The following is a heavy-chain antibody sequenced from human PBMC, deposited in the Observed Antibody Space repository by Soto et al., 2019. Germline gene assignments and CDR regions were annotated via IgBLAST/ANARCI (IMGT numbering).Heavy chain of an antibody. D-gene: IGHD3-10*01. CDR3: ATTRGLAVGGSLDY. CDR1: GGSITRRRSY. V-gene: IGHV4-39*01. CDR2: FYDGNT. J-gene: IGHJ4*02. Sequence: LSLTCIVSGGSITRRRSYWAWIRQPPGKGLEWVGTFYDGNTYHNPSLRSRITIAVDTSKNQFSLKLNSVAAADTAFYYCATTRGLAVGGSLDYWGQGMLVTVSS.